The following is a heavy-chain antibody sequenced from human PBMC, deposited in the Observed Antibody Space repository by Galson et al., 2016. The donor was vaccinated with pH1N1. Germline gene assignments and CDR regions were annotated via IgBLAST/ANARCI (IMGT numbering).Heavy chain of an antibody. CDR3: ARDQGGYGSGSFPAYYYYMDV. CDR1: GFTFSSYS. V-gene: IGHV3-48*04. D-gene: IGHD3-10*01. CDR2: ISSSSSTI. Sequence: SLRLSCAASGFTFSSYSMNWVRQAPGKGLEWVSYISSSSSTIYYADSVKRRITISRENDKNSLYLQMNSLRAEDTAVYYCARDQGGYGSGSFPAYYYYMDVWGKGTTVTVSS. J-gene: IGHJ6*03.